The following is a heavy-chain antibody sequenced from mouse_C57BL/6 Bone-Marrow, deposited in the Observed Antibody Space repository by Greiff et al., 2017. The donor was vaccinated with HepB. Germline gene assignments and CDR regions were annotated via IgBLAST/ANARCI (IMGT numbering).Heavy chain of an antibody. CDR2: IDPNSGGT. V-gene: IGHV1-72*01. J-gene: IGHJ4*01. Sequence: QVQLQQSGPELVKPGASVKLSCKASGYTFTSYWMHWVKQRPGRGLEWIGRIDPNSGGTKYNEKFKSKATLTVDKPSSTAYMQLSSLTSEDSAVYYCARAPSEPGSSLYYAMDYWGQGTSVTVSS. CDR3: ARAPSEPGSSLYYAMDY. D-gene: IGHD1-1*01. CDR1: GYTFTSYW.